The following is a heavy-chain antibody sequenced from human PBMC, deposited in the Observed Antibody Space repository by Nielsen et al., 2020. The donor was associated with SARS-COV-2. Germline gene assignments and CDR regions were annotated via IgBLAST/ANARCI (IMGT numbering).Heavy chain of an antibody. D-gene: IGHD1-26*01. CDR3: AKDRGSYIDY. CDR1: GFTFNIYA. V-gene: IGHV3-23*01. CDR2: ISASGGST. Sequence: GESLKISCIASGFTFNIYAMAWVRRTPGRGLQWVSGISASGGSTYYTDSVKGRFAVSRDNSRNTLYLQMHSLRVEDTALYYCAKDRGSYIDYWGQGTLVTVSS. J-gene: IGHJ4*02.